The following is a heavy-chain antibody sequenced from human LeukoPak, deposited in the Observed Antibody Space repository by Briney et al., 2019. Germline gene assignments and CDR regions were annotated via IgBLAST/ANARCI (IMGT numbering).Heavy chain of an antibody. J-gene: IGHJ4*02. CDR3: AKDNYYDSSGYYTY. CDR1: GFTFDDYA. CDR2: ISWNSGSI. D-gene: IGHD3-22*01. Sequence: GGSLRLSCAASGFTFDDYAMPWVRQAPGKGLEWVSGISWNSGSIGYADSVKGRFTISRDNAKNSLYLQMNSLRAEDTALYYCAKDNYYDSSGYYTYWGQGTLVTVSS. V-gene: IGHV3-9*01.